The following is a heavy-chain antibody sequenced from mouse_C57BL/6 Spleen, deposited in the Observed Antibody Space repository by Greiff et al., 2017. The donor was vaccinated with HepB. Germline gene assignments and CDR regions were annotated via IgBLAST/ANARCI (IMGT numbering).Heavy chain of an antibody. CDR1: GYAFSSSW. V-gene: IGHV1-82*01. Sequence: VQLQQSGPELVKPGASVKISCKASGYAFSSSWMNWVKQRPGKGLEWIGRIYPGDGDTNYNGMFKGKATLTADKSSSTAYMQLRSLTHEDSAVDFCARGVYYMDYWGQGTSVTVSS. CDR3: ARGVYYMDY. D-gene: IGHD1-1*01. J-gene: IGHJ4*01. CDR2: IYPGDGDT.